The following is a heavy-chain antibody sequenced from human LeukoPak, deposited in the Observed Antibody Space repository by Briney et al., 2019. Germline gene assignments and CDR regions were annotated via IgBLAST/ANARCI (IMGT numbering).Heavy chain of an antibody. V-gene: IGHV1-69*04. CDR3: ARVGYCSSTSCYSYYYYYGMDV. CDR2: IIPIFGIA. CDR1: GGTFSSYA. Sequence: SVKVSCKASGGTFSSYAISWVRQAPGQGLEWMGRIIPIFGIANYAQKFQGRVTITADKSTSTAYMELSSLRSEDTAVYYCARVGYCSSTSCYSYYYYYGMDVWGQGTTVTVFS. J-gene: IGHJ6*02. D-gene: IGHD2-2*01.